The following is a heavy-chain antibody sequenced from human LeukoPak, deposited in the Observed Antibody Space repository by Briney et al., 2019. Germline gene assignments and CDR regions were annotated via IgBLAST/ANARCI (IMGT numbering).Heavy chain of an antibody. CDR3: ARPDCTNGVCPFYFDY. Sequence: GGSLRLSCAASGFTFDDYGMSWARQAPGKGLEWVSGNNWNGGSTGYADSVKGRFTISRDNAKNSLYLQMNSLRAEDTALYYCARPDCTNGVCPFYFDYWGQGTLVTVSS. CDR2: NNWNGGST. J-gene: IGHJ4*02. CDR1: GFTFDDYG. D-gene: IGHD2-8*01. V-gene: IGHV3-20*04.